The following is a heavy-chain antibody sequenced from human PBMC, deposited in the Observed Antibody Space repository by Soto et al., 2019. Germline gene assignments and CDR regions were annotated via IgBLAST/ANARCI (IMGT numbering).Heavy chain of an antibody. D-gene: IGHD2-15*01. CDR3: ARGGPRGGVHY. V-gene: IGHV4-59*01. CDR1: GGSISSYY. Sequence: QVQLQESGPGLVKPSETLSLTCTVSGGSISSYYWSWIRQPPGKGLEWIGYIYYSGSTNYNPSLRSRLTITVDTSKNQFSLKLSSVTAADTAVYYCARGGPRGGVHYWGQGTLVTVSS. J-gene: IGHJ4*02. CDR2: IYYSGST.